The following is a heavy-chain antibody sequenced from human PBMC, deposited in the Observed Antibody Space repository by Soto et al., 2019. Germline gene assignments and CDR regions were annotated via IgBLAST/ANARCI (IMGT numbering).Heavy chain of an antibody. J-gene: IGHJ6*02. Sequence: QVQLVQSGAEVKTPGSSVKVSCKASGGTFSRYSINWVRQAPGQGLEWMGRLVSMFGTTNYAQRFQGRVTFTADESTSTASMEVANLTTEDTAVYYGARSVVLTCARFCDMDVWGQGTTVTVSS. D-gene: IGHD3-9*01. CDR3: ARSVVLTCARFCDMDV. CDR1: GGTFSRYS. CDR2: LVSMFGTT. V-gene: IGHV1-69*18.